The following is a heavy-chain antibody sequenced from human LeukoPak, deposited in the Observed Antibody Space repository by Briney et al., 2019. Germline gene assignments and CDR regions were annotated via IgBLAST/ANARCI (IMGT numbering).Heavy chain of an antibody. V-gene: IGHV4-4*07. D-gene: IGHD3-10*01. CDR1: GGSISSYY. CDR3: ARGDNVLLWLGESRRDAFDI. CDR2: IYTSGST. Sequence: SETLSLTCTVSGGSISSYYWSWIRQPAGKGLEWIGRIYTSGSTNYNPSLKSRVTMSVDTSKNQFSLKLSSVTAADTAVYYCARGDNVLLWLGESRRDAFDIWGQGTMVTVSS. J-gene: IGHJ3*02.